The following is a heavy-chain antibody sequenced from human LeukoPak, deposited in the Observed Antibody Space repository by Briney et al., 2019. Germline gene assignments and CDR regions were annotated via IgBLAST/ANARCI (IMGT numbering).Heavy chain of an antibody. CDR1: GDPLTALS. D-gene: IGHD2-2*01. Sequence: ASVKVSCMVSGDPLTALSMHWVRQAPGKGLEWMGGFHPEDGETIYAQKFQGRVTMTEDTSTDTAYMELSSLRSDDTAVYYCTTGKIYCSTTSCSDDYWGQGTRVTVSS. J-gene: IGHJ4*02. CDR3: TTGKIYCSTTSCSDDY. CDR2: FHPEDGET. V-gene: IGHV1-24*01.